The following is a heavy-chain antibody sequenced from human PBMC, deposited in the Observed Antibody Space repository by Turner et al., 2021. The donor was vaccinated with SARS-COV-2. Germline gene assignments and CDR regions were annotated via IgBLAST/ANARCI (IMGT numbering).Heavy chain of an antibody. Sequence: EVQLVESGGGLVLPGGSLRLSCAASGFTVSSNYMSWVRQAPGKGLEGVSVIYSGGSTYYADSVKGRFTISRDNSKITLYLQMNGLRAEDTAMFYCARDLSDYWYFDLWGRGTLVTVSS. CDR1: GFTVSSNY. CDR2: IYSGGST. J-gene: IGHJ2*01. V-gene: IGHV3-66*01. CDR3: ARDLSDYWYFDL.